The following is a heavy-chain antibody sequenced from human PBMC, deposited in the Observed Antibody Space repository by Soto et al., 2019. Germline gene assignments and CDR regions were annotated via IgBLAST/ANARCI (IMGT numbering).Heavy chain of an antibody. CDR3: ARGGRGSGWYWFDP. D-gene: IGHD6-19*01. CDR2: INHSGST. J-gene: IGHJ5*02. Sequence: SETLSLTCAVYGGSFSGYYWSWIRQPPGKGLEWIGEINHSGSTNYNPSLKSRVTISVDTSKNQFSLKLSSVTAADTAVYYCARGGRGSGWYWFDPWGQGTLVTVSS. CDR1: GGSFSGYY. V-gene: IGHV4-34*01.